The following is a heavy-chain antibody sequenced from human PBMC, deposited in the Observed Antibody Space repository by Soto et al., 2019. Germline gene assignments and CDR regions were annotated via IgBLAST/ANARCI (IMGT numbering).Heavy chain of an antibody. CDR3: ARDLDYYGSGSHYYYGMGV. J-gene: IGHJ6*02. CDR2: IVPIYGTR. D-gene: IGHD3-10*01. Sequence: QVQLVQSGAEVKKPGSSVKVSCKASGGTFSRYAFSWVRQAPGQGLEWMGGIVPIYGTRGFAQKFQGRLTITADEPTRTAYMELSSLRSVDTAVYHCARDLDYYGSGSHYYYGMGVWGQGTTVTVSS. V-gene: IGHV1-69*01. CDR1: GGTFSRYA.